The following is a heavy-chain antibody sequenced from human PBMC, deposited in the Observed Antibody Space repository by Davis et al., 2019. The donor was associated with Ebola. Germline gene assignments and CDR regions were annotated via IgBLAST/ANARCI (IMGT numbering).Heavy chain of an antibody. CDR2: INHSGRT. J-gene: IGHJ4*02. CDR3: ARRYGIWFRELLSGFRFDY. D-gene: IGHD3-10*01. Sequence: MPSETLSLTCAVYGGSFSGYYWSWIRQPPGKGLEWIGEINHSGRTNYNPSLKSRVTISVDTSKNQFSLKLSSVTAADTAVYYCARRYGIWFRELLSGFRFDYWGQGTLVTVSS. V-gene: IGHV4-34*01. CDR1: GGSFSGYY.